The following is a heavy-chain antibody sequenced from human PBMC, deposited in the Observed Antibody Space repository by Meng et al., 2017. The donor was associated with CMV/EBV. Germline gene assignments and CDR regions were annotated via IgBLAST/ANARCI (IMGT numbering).Heavy chain of an antibody. D-gene: IGHD3-22*01. Sequence: SETLSLTFTVSGYSISSGYYWGWIRQPPGKGLEWIGSIYHSGSTYYNPSLKSRVTISVDTSKNQFSLKLSSVTAADTAVYYCARVRRITMIVDGGQGT. J-gene: IGHJ4*02. CDR2: IYHSGST. V-gene: IGHV4-38-2*02. CDR1: GYSISSGYY. CDR3: ARVRRITMIVD.